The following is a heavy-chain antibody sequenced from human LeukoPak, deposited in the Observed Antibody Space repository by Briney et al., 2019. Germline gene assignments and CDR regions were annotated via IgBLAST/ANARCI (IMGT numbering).Heavy chain of an antibody. Sequence: ASVKVSCKASGYTFTGYYMHWVRQAPGQGLEWMGWINPNSGGTNYAQKFQGRVTMTRDTSISTAYMELSRLRSDDTAVYHCARDRYGSGSYDYWGQGTLVTVSS. CDR1: GYTFTGYY. J-gene: IGHJ4*02. V-gene: IGHV1-2*02. CDR3: ARDRYGSGSYDY. CDR2: INPNSGGT. D-gene: IGHD3-10*01.